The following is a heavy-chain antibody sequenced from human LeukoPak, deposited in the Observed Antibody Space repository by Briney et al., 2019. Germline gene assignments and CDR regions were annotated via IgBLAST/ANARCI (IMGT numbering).Heavy chain of an antibody. Sequence: GGSLRLSCAASGFTFTNYAMNWVRQAPEKGLEWVSTIHGGGDVTYYADSVKGRFTISRDNAKNSLYLQMNSLRAEDTAVYYCARDRPTPRAFDIWGQGTMVTVSS. CDR2: IHGGGDVT. CDR3: ARDRPTPRAFDI. CDR1: GFTFTNYA. J-gene: IGHJ3*02. D-gene: IGHD6-6*01. V-gene: IGHV3-23*01.